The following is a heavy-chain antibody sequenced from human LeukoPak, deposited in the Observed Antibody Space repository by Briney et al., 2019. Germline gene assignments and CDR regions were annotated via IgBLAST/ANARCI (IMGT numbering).Heavy chain of an antibody. CDR3: ARDYYYGSGSYYPLLGWFDP. CDR1: GFTFSDYY. V-gene: IGHV3-11*06. CDR2: ISSSSSYI. Sequence: PGGSLRLSCAASGFTFSDYYMSWIRQAPGKGLEWVSSISSSSSYIYYADSVKGRFTISRDNAKNPLYLQMNSLRAEDTAVYYCARDYYYGSGSYYPLLGWFDPWGQGTLVTVSS. D-gene: IGHD3-10*01. J-gene: IGHJ5*02.